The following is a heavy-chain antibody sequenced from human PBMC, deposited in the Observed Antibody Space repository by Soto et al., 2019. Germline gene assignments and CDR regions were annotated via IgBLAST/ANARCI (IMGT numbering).Heavy chain of an antibody. Sequence: GGSLRLSCAASGFTFGSYGMHWVRQAPGKGLEWVAVIWYDGSNKYYADSVKGRFTISRDNSKNTLYLQMNSLRAEDTAVYYCARERVGYSSSFFHYYYGMDVWGQGTTVTVSS. V-gene: IGHV3-33*01. CDR2: IWYDGSNK. D-gene: IGHD6-6*01. CDR1: GFTFGSYG. CDR3: ARERVGYSSSFFHYYYGMDV. J-gene: IGHJ6*02.